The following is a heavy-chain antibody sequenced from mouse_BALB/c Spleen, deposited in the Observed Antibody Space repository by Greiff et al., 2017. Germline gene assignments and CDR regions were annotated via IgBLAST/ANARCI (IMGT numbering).Heavy chain of an antibody. CDR2: ISTYYGDA. CDR1: GYTFTDYA. Sequence: QVHVKQSGAELVRPGVSVKISCKGSGYTFTDYAMHWVKQSHAKSLEWIGVISTYYGDASYNQKFKGKATMTVDKSSSTAYMELARLTSEDSAIYYCASEVRGAMDYWGQGTSVTVSS. CDR3: ASEVRGAMDY. J-gene: IGHJ4*01. V-gene: IGHV1S137*01. D-gene: IGHD2-14*01.